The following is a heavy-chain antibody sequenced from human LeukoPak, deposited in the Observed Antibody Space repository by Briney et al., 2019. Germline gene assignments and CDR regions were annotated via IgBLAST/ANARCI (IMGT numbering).Heavy chain of an antibody. CDR1: GASISSRSDY. J-gene: IGHJ4*02. Sequence: SETLSLTCTVSGASISSRSDYWGWTRQPQGQGLEGNGSFFYNGASCYNPSLKRRVTIPVDPPKNQFSLRLSSVTAPDTTVCHCARGLRDYVWGSYRYSTPFDYWGQGTLVTVSS. CDR2: FFYNGAS. D-gene: IGHD3-16*02. CDR3: ARGLRDYVWGSYRYSTPFDY. V-gene: IGHV4-39*01.